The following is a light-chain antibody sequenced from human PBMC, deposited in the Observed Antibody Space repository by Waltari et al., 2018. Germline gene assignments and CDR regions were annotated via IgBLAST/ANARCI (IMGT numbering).Light chain of an antibody. Sequence: QSTLTQPASVSGSPGQSITISCTGSGSDIGSSNLVSWYQQHPGKAPKPMIYEVTKRPSGVSIRFSGSKSGNTAALTISGLQAEDEGDYFCCSHAGSETYVVFGGGTKLTVL. V-gene: IGLV2-23*02. CDR2: EVT. CDR1: GSDIGSSNL. CDR3: CSHAGSETYVV. J-gene: IGLJ2*01.